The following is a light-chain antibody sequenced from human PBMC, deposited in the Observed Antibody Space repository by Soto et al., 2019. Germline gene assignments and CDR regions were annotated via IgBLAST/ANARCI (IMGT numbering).Light chain of an antibody. V-gene: IGKV3-15*01. J-gene: IGKJ1*01. Sequence: IVLTQYPDTLSLSPGERATLSCRASQSVSSNLAWYQQKPGQAPRLLIYAASTRATGIPASFSGSASGTEFTLTISSIQSEDSAVYYCQQYNNRPVFGQGTKVDIK. CDR2: AAS. CDR1: QSVSSN. CDR3: QQYNNRPV.